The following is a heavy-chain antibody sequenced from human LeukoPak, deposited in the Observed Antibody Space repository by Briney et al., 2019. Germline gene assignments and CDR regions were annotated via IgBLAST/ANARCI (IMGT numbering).Heavy chain of an antibody. D-gene: IGHD6-6*01. Sequence: GASVKVSCTASGYTFTGYYMHWVRQAPGQGLEWMGWINPNSGGTNYAQKFQGRVTMTRDTSISTAYMELSRLRSDDTAVYYCARESIAARPGGFDYWGQGTLVTVSS. CDR2: INPNSGGT. CDR3: ARESIAARPGGFDY. V-gene: IGHV1-2*02. CDR1: GYTFTGYY. J-gene: IGHJ4*02.